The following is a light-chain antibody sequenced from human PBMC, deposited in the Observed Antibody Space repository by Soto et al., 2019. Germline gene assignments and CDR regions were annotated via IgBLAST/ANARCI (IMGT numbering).Light chain of an antibody. V-gene: IGLV2-23*01. CDR2: EGS. J-gene: IGLJ1*01. Sequence: VLTQPASVSGSPGQSITISCTGTSSDVGSHNLVSWYQQHPGKAPKLMIYEGSKRPSGVSNRFSGSKSGNTASLTISGLQAEDEADYYCCSYAGSSTSPYVIGTGTKVTVL. CDR1: SSDVGSHNL. CDR3: CSYAGSSTSPYV.